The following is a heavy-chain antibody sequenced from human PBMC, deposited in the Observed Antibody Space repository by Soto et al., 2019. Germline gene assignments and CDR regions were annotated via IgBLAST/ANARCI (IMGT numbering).Heavy chain of an antibody. J-gene: IGHJ4*02. CDR3: ARDEAGIWETSDCFDY. V-gene: IGHV1-18*04. D-gene: IGHD6-13*01. CDR1: NYSFTNYG. Sequence: QVQLVQSGAEVQKPGASVKVSCKASNYSFTNYGISWVRQAPGQGLEWMGWISAHNGNTNYAQKFQGRVVMTTDTSTSTGYMELISLRSDDTAVYYCARDEAGIWETSDCFDYLGQGTLVTVSS. CDR2: ISAHNGNT.